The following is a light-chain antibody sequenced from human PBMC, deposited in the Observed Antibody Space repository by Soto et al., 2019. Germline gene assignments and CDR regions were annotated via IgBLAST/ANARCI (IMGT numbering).Light chain of an antibody. Sequence: ELVLTQSPGTLSLSPGERATLSCRAIQSVSSSYLAWYQQKPGQAPRLLIYGASTRATGIPARFSGSGSGTEFTLTISSLQSEDFAVYYCQQYNNWPPVTFGQGTKVDIK. CDR1: QSVSSSY. J-gene: IGKJ1*01. V-gene: IGKV3-15*01. CDR3: QQYNNWPPVT. CDR2: GAS.